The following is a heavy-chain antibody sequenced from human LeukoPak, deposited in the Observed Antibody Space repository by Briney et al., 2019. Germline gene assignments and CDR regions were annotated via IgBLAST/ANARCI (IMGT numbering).Heavy chain of an antibody. Sequence: SVKVSFKASGGTFTSYAISWVRQAPGQGLEWMGRIITILGIADYAQKFQVRVTITTDKSTTTAYMELSSLRSEDTAVCYAVRDAYDILAGYYNAFDIWGQGTMVTVSS. D-gene: IGHD3-9*01. V-gene: IGHV1-69*04. J-gene: IGHJ3*02. CDR2: IITILGIA. CDR1: GGTFTSYA. CDR3: VRDAYDILAGYYNAFDI.